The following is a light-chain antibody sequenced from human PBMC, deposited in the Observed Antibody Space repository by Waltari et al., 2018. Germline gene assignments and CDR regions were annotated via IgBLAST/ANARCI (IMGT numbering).Light chain of an antibody. V-gene: IGKV2-28*01. CDR1: QSLLHSSGNTF. J-gene: IGKJ1*01. CDR2: LVS. CDR3: MQARQTPWT. Sequence: DIVMTQSPLSLSVTPGEPASISCRSSQSLLHSSGNTFLDWYLQKPGQSPQLLIYLVSNRASGVPDRFGGSESGTDFTLKISSVEAEDVGVYFCMQARQTPWTFGQGTKVEIK.